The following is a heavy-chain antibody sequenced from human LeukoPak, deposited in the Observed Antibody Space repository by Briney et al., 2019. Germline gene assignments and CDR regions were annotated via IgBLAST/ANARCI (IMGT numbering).Heavy chain of an antibody. D-gene: IGHD6-13*01. Sequence: SETLSLTCAVYGGSFSGYYWSWIRQPPGKGLEWIGEINHSGSTNYNPSLKSRVTISVDTSKNQFSLKLSSVTAADTAVYYCARGTIAAAAGYNWFDPWGQGTLVTLSS. V-gene: IGHV4-34*01. J-gene: IGHJ5*02. CDR1: GGSFSGYY. CDR3: ARGTIAAAAGYNWFDP. CDR2: INHSGST.